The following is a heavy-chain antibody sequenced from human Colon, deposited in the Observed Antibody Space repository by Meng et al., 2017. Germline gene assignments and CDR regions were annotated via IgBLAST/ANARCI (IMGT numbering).Heavy chain of an antibody. CDR2: INHSGST. V-gene: IGHV4-31*03. J-gene: IGHJ5*02. CDR1: GGSLSSDTYY. Sequence: GPVLRKPSQNLSLPVTVLGGSLSSDTYYWTWIRQDPGKGLEWIGIINHSGSTYYNPSLKSRVTMSLDTSKQQFSLKLISVTAADTAVYFCARGLNEGGLAHNWFDPWGQGTLVTVSS. CDR3: ARGLNEGGLAHNWFDP. D-gene: IGHD1-1*01.